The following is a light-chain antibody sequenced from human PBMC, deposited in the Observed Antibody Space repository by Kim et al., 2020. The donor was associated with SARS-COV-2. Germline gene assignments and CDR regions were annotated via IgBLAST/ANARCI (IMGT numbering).Light chain of an antibody. V-gene: IGKV3-15*01. CDR2: ATS. CDR1: RSVGSN. CDR3: QQYNNWPYS. J-gene: IGKJ2*01. Sequence: SVSPGERASLSRRASRSVGSNFAWYQQLPGQAPRLLMYATSTRDTGIPAGLSGSGSETELALTVGSLQSEDFAVYYCQQYNNWPYSFGQGTKLEI.